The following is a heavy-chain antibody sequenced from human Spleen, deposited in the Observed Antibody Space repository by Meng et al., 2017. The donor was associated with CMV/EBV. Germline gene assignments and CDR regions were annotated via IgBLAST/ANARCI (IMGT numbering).Heavy chain of an antibody. D-gene: IGHD3-10*01. J-gene: IGHJ4*02. Sequence: SGFTFSRYAMTWVRQAPGQGLEWVSTISGSGDSTYYAASVKGRFTISRDNSKNTLYLQMHMLRVEDTAVYHCAKVIYGSGSSRFDDWGQGTLVTVSS. CDR1: GFTFSRYA. CDR3: AKVIYGSGSSRFDD. V-gene: IGHV3-23*01. CDR2: ISGSGDST.